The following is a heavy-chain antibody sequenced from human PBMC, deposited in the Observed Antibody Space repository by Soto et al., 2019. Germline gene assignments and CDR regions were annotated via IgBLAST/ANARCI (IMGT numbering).Heavy chain of an antibody. D-gene: IGHD6-13*01. Sequence: PGGSLRLSCAASGFTFSSYAMSWVRQAPGKGLEWVSAISGSGGSTYYADSVKGRFTISRDNSKNTLYLQMNSLRAEDTAVYYCAKDLSGIADERLAHGVWGKGTTVTVSS. CDR1: GFTFSSYA. CDR3: AKDLSGIADERLAHGV. CDR2: ISGSGGST. J-gene: IGHJ6*04. V-gene: IGHV3-23*01.